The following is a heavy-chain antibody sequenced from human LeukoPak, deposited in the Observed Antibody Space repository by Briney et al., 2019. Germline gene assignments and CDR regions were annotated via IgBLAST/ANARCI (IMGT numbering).Heavy chain of an antibody. Sequence: KTSETLSLTCTVSGGSISSGSYYWSWIRQPAGKGLEWIGRIYTSGSTNYNPSLKSRVTISVDTSKNQFSLKLSSVTAADTAVYYCARDFYYDFWSGSNYYYYYMDVWGKGTTVTVSS. V-gene: IGHV4-61*02. D-gene: IGHD3-3*01. CDR2: IYTSGST. CDR3: ARDFYYDFWSGSNYYYYYMDV. J-gene: IGHJ6*03. CDR1: GGSISSGSYY.